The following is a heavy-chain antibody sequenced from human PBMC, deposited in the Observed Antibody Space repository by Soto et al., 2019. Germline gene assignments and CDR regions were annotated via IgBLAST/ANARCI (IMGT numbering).Heavy chain of an antibody. D-gene: IGHD1-26*01. CDR3: AKDREAHVFDYSMGV. Sequence: GGSLRLSCAASGLNFSSYGMHWVRQAPGKGLEWVAVMLYDGSHKYYLDSVKGRFTISRDNSKNTLYLQMNSLRAEDTAVYYCAKDREAHVFDYSMGVWGKGTTVTISA. J-gene: IGHJ6*04. V-gene: IGHV3-30*18. CDR1: GLNFSSYG. CDR2: MLYDGSHK.